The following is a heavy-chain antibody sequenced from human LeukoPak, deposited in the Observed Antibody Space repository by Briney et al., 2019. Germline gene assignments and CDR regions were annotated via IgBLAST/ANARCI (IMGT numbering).Heavy chain of an antibody. J-gene: IGHJ5*02. CDR2: IHSSGTT. V-gene: IGHV4-59*01. CDR3: ARGGASSEWFDP. Sequence: SETLSLTCTVSGDSISGYYWSWIRQPPGKGLEWIAFIHSSGTTNYSPSLKSRVSISVDTSNNQFSLNVDSVTAADTAVYYCARGGASSEWFDPWGQGALVTVSS. CDR1: GDSISGYY. D-gene: IGHD6-25*01.